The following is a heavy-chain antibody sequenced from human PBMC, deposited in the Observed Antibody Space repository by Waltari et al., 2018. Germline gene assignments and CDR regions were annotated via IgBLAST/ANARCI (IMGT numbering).Heavy chain of an antibody. Sequence: QLVESGGGLVQPGGSLRLSCAASGFTFNSYAMTWVRQAPGKGLGLVAGISGNTGRTYYADSVKGRFTISRDNSKHTLYLQMNSLRAEDTAVYYCAKDHGFSGNDYPTYLDYWGQGTSVTVSS. CDR3: AKDHGFSGNDYPTYLDY. J-gene: IGHJ4*02. D-gene: IGHD5-12*01. CDR2: ISGNTGRT. CDR1: GFTFNSYA. V-gene: IGHV3-23*04.